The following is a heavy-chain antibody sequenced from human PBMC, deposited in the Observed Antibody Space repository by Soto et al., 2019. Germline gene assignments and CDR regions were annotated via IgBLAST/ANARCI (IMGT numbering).Heavy chain of an antibody. Sequence: EVQLVESGGGVVQPGGSLRLSCAASGFSFSTYDMHWVRQVSGKGLEWVSAIGSADDPYYLGSVKGRFTISRENAKNSLYLQMNSRRAGDTAVYYCARAYSGRLPRRADYYYAMDVWGLGTTVTVSS. V-gene: IGHV3-13*05. J-gene: IGHJ6*02. CDR3: ARAYSGRLPRRADYYYAMDV. D-gene: IGHD2-15*01. CDR1: GFSFSTYD. CDR2: IGSADDP.